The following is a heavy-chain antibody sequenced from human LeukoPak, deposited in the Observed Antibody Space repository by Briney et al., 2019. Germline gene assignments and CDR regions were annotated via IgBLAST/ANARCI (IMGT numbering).Heavy chain of an antibody. Sequence: GGSLRLSCAASGFTFSGFAMTWVRQAPGKGLEWVSLISLSDSIFYADSVKGRFTISRDNSKSTVHLQMDGLRVDDTAVYYCAKVATPNTLDALDIWGQGTMVTVSS. J-gene: IGHJ3*02. CDR1: GFTFSGFA. V-gene: IGHV3-23*01. CDR3: AKVATPNTLDALDI. CDR2: ISLSDSI. D-gene: IGHD1/OR15-1a*01.